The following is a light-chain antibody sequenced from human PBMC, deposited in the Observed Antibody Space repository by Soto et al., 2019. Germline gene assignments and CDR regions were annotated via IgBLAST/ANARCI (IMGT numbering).Light chain of an antibody. CDR3: QQYDRASWT. V-gene: IGKV1-5*03. Sequence: DIQMTQSPSTLSASVGDRVIITCRASQSISSWLAWYQQKPGKAPDLLIYRASTLKTGIPSSFSGSGSGTEFTLTISSLQPNDFATYYCQQYDRASWTFGPGTKVVIK. J-gene: IGKJ1*01. CDR1: QSISSW. CDR2: RAS.